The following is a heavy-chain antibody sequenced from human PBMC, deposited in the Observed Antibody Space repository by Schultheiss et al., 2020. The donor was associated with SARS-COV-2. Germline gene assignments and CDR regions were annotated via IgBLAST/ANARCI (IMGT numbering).Heavy chain of an antibody. Sequence: GGSLRLSCADSGFSFSYLYMTWIRQAPGKGLEWVSYISSSGSTIYYADSVKGRFTISRDNAKNSLYLQMNSLRAEDTAVYYCARVGYSSGWESDYWGQGTLVTVSS. J-gene: IGHJ4*02. CDR2: ISSSGSTI. D-gene: IGHD6-19*01. V-gene: IGHV3-11*04. CDR3: ARVGYSSGWESDY. CDR1: GFSFSYLY.